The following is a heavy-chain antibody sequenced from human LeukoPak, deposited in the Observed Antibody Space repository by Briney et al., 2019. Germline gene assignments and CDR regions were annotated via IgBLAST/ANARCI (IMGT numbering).Heavy chain of an antibody. J-gene: IGHJ3*02. V-gene: IGHV3-48*03. D-gene: IGHD1-26*01. CDR3: ARDVGFVAFDI. CDR1: GFTFSSYE. Sequence: PGGSLRLSCAASGFTFSSYEMNWVRQAPGEGLEWVSYVSSSGSTIYYADSVKGRFTISRDNAKNSLYLQMNSLRAEDTAVYYCARDVGFVAFDIWGQGTMVTVSS. CDR2: VSSSGSTI.